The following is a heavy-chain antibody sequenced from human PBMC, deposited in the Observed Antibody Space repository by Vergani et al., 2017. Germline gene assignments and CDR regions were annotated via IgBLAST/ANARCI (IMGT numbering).Heavy chain of an antibody. CDR3: VKDNDYDADGPFDL. CDR1: GFTFQAFA. J-gene: IGHJ2*01. CDR2: IDRNYGVK. V-gene: IGHV3-9*01. Sequence: EVQLLESGGGLVQPGGSLRVSCAASGFTFQAFAFHWVRQVSGRGLEWVSGIDRNYGVKNGNSFEGRFSISRDNAKKAVFLQMNNLRHEDTALYFCVKDNDYDADGPFDLWGRGTLVTVSS. D-gene: IGHD3-16*01.